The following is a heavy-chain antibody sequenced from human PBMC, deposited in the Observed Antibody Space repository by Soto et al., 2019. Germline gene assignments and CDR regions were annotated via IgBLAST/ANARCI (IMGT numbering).Heavy chain of an antibody. V-gene: IGHV1-69*01. CDR3: ARNVGYCSSTSCYSDNYNWFDP. J-gene: IGHJ5*02. D-gene: IGHD2-2*02. Sequence: QVQLVQSGAEVKKPGSSVKVSCKASGGTFSSYAISWVRQAPGQGLEWMGGIIPIFGTATYAQKFQCRVTITADDTTSTADMARSSVRSEDTAVYYCARNVGYCSSTSCYSDNYNWFDPWGQGTLVTVSS. CDR1: GGTFSSYA. CDR2: IIPIFGTA.